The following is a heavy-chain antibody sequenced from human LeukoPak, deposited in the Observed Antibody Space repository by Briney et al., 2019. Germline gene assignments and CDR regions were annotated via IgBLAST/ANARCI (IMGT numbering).Heavy chain of an antibody. Sequence: SETLSLTCTVSGGSISSSSYYWGWIRQPPGKGLEWIGSIYYSGSTYYNPSLKSRVTISVDTSKNQSSLKLSSVTAADAAVHYCAREAYGGNNAFDIWGQGQWSPSLQ. CDR2: IYYSGST. D-gene: IGHD4-23*01. CDR3: AREAYGGNNAFDI. CDR1: GGSISSSSYY. V-gene: IGHV4-39*02. J-gene: IGHJ3*02.